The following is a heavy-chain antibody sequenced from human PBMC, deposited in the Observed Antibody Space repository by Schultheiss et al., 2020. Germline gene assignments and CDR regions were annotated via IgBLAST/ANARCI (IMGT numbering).Heavy chain of an antibody. CDR2: VSYSGST. D-gene: IGHD6-19*01. CDR1: GGSITSYY. CDR3: ARGDHTVAPFYY. V-gene: IGHV4-59*01. Sequence: SETLSLTCTVSGGSITSYYWSWIRQPAGKGLEWIGYVSYSGSTNYNPSLKSRVTISVDTSKNQFSLKLSSVTAADTAVYYCARGDHTVAPFYYWGQGTLVTVSS. J-gene: IGHJ4*02.